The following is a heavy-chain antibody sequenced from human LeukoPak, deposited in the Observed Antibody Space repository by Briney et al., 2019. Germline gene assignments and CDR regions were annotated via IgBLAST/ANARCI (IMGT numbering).Heavy chain of an antibody. D-gene: IGHD5-12*01. CDR3: ASPRDYWDGYDFDY. Sequence: ASVKVSCKVSGYTLTELSMHWVRQAPGKGLEWMGGFDPEDGETIYAQKFQGRVTMTEDTSTDTAYMELSSLRSEDTAVYYCASPRDYWDGYDFDYWGQGTLVTVSS. CDR1: GYTLTELS. CDR2: FDPEDGET. J-gene: IGHJ4*02. V-gene: IGHV1-24*01.